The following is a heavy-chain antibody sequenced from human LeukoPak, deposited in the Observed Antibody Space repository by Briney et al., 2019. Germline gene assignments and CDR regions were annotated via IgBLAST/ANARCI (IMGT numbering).Heavy chain of an antibody. CDR3: ARGIVVVPARHYHYYGMDV. V-gene: IGHV4-34*01. CDR2: INHSGST. J-gene: IGHJ6*02. CDR1: GGSFSGYY. Sequence: SETLSLTCAVYGGSFSGYYWSWIRQPPGKGLEWIGEINHSGSTNYNPSLKSRVTISVDTSKNQFSLKLSSVTAADTAVYYCARGIVVVPARHYHYYGMDVWGQGTTVTVSS. D-gene: IGHD2-2*01.